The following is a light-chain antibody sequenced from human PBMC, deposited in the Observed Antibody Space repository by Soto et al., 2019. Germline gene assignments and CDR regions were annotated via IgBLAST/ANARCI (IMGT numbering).Light chain of an antibody. V-gene: IGKV1-39*01. CDR1: QNISSY. Sequence: DIQMTQSPSSLSASVGDRVTITCRASQNISSYLNWYQQKPGKAPKLLIYAASSLQSGVPSRFSGSGSGTEFTLTISSLQPEDFATYYCQQSYSTPQTFGQGTKLEIK. CDR3: QQSYSTPQT. CDR2: AAS. J-gene: IGKJ2*01.